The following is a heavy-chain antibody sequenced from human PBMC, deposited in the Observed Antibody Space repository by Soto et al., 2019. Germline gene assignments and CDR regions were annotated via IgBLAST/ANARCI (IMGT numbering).Heavy chain of an antibody. V-gene: IGHV4-59*08. Sequence: SETLSLTCTVSGGSISSYYWSWIRQPPGKGLEWIGYIYYSGSTNYNPSLKSRVTISVDTSKNQFSLKLSSVTAADTAVYYCAKGGRQWLVTSDFNYWGQGALVTDSS. J-gene: IGHJ4*02. CDR2: IYYSGST. CDR1: GGSISSYY. CDR3: AKGGRQWLVTSDFNY. D-gene: IGHD6-19*01.